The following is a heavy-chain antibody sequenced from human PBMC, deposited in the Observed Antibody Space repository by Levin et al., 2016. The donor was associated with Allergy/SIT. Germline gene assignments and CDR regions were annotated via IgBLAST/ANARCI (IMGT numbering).Heavy chain of an antibody. CDR3: ARTILTGFDWFDP. V-gene: IGHV4-59*01. D-gene: IGHD3-9*01. CDR2: IYYSGST. Sequence: RQAPGKGLEWIGYIYYSGSTNYNPSLKSRVTISVDTSKNQFSLKLSSVTAADTAVYYCARTILTGFDWFDPWGQGTLVTVSS. J-gene: IGHJ5*02.